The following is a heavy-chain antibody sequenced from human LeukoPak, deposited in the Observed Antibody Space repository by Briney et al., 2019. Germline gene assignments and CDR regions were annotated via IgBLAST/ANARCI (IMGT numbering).Heavy chain of an antibody. CDR2: ISSSSSYI. Sequence: GGSLRLPCAASGFTFTTYWTSWVRQAPGKGLEWVSSISSSSSYIYYADSVKGRFTISRDNAKNSLYLQMNSLRAEDTAVYYCAREGVVDDFDYWGQGTLVTVSS. CDR3: AREGVVDDFDY. D-gene: IGHD2-15*01. CDR1: GFTFTTYW. V-gene: IGHV3-21*01. J-gene: IGHJ4*02.